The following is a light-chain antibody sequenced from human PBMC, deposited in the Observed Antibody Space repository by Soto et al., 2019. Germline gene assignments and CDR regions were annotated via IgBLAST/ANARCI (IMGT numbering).Light chain of an antibody. CDR1: QSVDSTY. Sequence: ETVLTQSPGTLSFSLGERGTLSCRASQSVDSTYLTWYQQKPGQAPRLLIYGASGRATGIPDRFSGSGSGTDFTLTISRLEPEDFAVYYCQYYDTFRTLGQGTKVDIK. J-gene: IGKJ1*01. CDR2: GAS. CDR3: QYYDTFRT. V-gene: IGKV3-20*01.